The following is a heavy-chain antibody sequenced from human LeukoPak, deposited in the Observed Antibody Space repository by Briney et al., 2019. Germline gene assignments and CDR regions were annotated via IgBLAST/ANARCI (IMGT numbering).Heavy chain of an antibody. V-gene: IGHV3-48*01. CDR1: GFTFSRDS. CDR2: INGGSSPI. D-gene: IGHD2-15*01. CDR3: VRDNPRCCGVVPANIDDY. J-gene: IGHJ4*02. Sequence: GGSLRLPCAASGFTFSRDSMNWVRQAPGKGLEWVSYINGGSSPIYYADSVRGRFTISRDNAKNSLYLQMNSLRAEDTAVYYCVRDNPRCCGVVPANIDDYWGQGTLVTVSS.